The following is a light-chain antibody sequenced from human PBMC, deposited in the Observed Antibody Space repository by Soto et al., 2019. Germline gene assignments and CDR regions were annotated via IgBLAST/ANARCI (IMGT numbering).Light chain of an antibody. CDR3: CSFVDSSTYV. CDR1: SSDVGSYNL. CDR2: EGS. J-gene: IGLJ1*01. V-gene: IGLV2-23*01. Sequence: QSALTQPASVSGSPGQSITISCTGNSSDVGSYNLVSWYRQHPGTAPKLMIYEGSKRPSGVSDRFSGSKSGNTASLTVSGLQAEDEADYYCCSFVDSSTYVFGTGTKLTVL.